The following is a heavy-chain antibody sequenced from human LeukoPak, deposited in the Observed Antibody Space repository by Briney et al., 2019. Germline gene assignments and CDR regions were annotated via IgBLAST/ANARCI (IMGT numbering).Heavy chain of an antibody. V-gene: IGHV1-2*06. CDR3: ATPVAVAGSFDY. CDR2: IDPNSGDT. Sequence: ASVKVSCKASDYTFTAYYIHWVRQAPGQGLEWMGRIDPNSGDTSYVQKFQGRVTMTRDTSISTAHMDLSGLISDDTAVYYCATPVAVAGSFDYWGQGTLVTVSS. J-gene: IGHJ4*02. CDR1: DYTFTAYY. D-gene: IGHD6-19*01.